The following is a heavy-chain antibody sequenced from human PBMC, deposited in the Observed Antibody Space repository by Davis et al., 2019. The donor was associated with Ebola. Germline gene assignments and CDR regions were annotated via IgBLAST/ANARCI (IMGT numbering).Heavy chain of an antibody. CDR1: GFTFNSYG. V-gene: IGHV3-30*03. CDR2: ISFDGSEK. D-gene: IGHD2-15*01. Sequence: GESLKISCSASGFTFNSYGVNWVRQAPGKGLEWVAIISFDGSEKYYADSVKGRFTISRDNSNNTLYLQMNSLRPEDTAVYYCAREGQIYSHYYYGLDVWGQGTTVTVSS. J-gene: IGHJ6*02. CDR3: AREGQIYSHYYYGLDV.